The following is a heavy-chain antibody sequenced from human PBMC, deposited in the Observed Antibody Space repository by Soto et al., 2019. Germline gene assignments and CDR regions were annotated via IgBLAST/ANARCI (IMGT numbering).Heavy chain of an antibody. CDR3: ARDRAIVVVPAARVPTY. CDR1: GYTFTSYG. CDR2: ISAYNGNT. J-gene: IGHJ4*02. Sequence: ASVKVSCKASGYTFTSYGISWVRQAPGQGLEWMGWISAYNGNTNYAQKLQGRVTMTTDTSTSTAYMELRSLRSDDTAVYYCARDRAIVVVPAARVPTYWGQGTRVTVSS. V-gene: IGHV1-18*01. D-gene: IGHD2-2*01.